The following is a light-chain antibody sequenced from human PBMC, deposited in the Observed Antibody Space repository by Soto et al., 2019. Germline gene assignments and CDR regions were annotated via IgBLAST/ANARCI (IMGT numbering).Light chain of an antibody. CDR1: QSFSSSY. CDR3: QQYGSSPRT. CDR2: GAS. J-gene: IGKJ1*01. Sequence: EIVLTQSPGTLSFSPGEKAPLSCRASQSFSSSYLAWYQQKPGQAPRLLIYGASSRATGIPDRFSGSGSGTDFTLTISRLEPEDVAVYYCQQYGSSPRTFGQGTKVDIK. V-gene: IGKV3-20*01.